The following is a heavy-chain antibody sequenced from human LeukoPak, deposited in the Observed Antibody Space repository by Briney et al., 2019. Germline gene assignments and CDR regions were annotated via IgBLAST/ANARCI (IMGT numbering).Heavy chain of an antibody. D-gene: IGHD2-2*02. Sequence: PGGSLRLSCAASGITFRNYGMHWVRQAPGKGLEWVSSISWNSDNIDYADSVKGRFTISKDNAKNSLYLQMNSLRIEDMAFYYCAKGGCSSIKCYTNYWGQGTLVTVSS. CDR2: ISWNSDNI. V-gene: IGHV3-9*03. CDR1: GITFRNYG. J-gene: IGHJ4*02. CDR3: AKGGCSSIKCYTNY.